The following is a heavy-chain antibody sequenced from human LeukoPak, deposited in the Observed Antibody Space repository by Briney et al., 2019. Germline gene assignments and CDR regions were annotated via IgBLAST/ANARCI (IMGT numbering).Heavy chain of an antibody. Sequence: ASVTVSFKASVYTFTVYYMHWVRQAPGQGGEWMGWINPNSGGTNYAQKFQGRVTMTRDTSISTAYMELSRLRSDDTAVYYCARYHGSYYFDYWGQGTLVTVSS. CDR2: INPNSGGT. D-gene: IGHD3-10*01. V-gene: IGHV1-2*02. CDR3: ARYHGSYYFDY. J-gene: IGHJ4*02. CDR1: VYTFTVYY.